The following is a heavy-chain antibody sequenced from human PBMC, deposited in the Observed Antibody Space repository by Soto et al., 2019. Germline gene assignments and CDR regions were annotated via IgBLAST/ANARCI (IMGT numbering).Heavy chain of an antibody. CDR2: IIPIFGTA. CDR1: GGTFSSYA. CDR3: ARAPAARHPYDY. D-gene: IGHD6-6*01. Sequence: SVKVSCKASGGTFSSYAISWVRQAPGQGLEWMGGIIPIFGTANYAQKFQGRVTITADESTSTAYMELSSLRSEDTAVHYCARAPAARHPYDYWGQGTLVTVSS. V-gene: IGHV1-69*13. J-gene: IGHJ4*02.